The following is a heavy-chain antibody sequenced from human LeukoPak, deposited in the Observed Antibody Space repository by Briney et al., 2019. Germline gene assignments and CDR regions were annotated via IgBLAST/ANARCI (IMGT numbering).Heavy chain of an antibody. V-gene: IGHV1-8*01. Sequence: ASVKVSCKASGYTFTSYDINWVRQATGQGLEWMGWMNPNSGNTGYAQKFQGRVTMTRNTSISTAYMELSSLRSEDTAVHYCARLPGRRRRRAAAGTGWFDPWGQGTLVTVSS. CDR3: ARLPGRRRRRAAAGTGWFDP. D-gene: IGHD6-13*01. J-gene: IGHJ5*02. CDR1: GYTFTSYD. CDR2: MNPNSGNT.